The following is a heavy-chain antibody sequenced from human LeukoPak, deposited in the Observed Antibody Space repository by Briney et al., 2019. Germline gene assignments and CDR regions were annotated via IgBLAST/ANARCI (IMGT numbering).Heavy chain of an antibody. D-gene: IGHD2-2*01. CDR2: IYYSGST. CDR3: FVGYCSSTSCLIDY. CDR1: GGSISSSSYY. V-gene: IGHV4-39*07. Sequence: SETLSLTCTVSGGSISSSSYYWGWIRQPPGKGLEWIGSIYYSGSTYYNPSLKSRVTISVDTSKNQFSLKLSSVTAADTAVYYLFVGYCSSTSCLIDYWGQGTLVTVSS. J-gene: IGHJ4*02.